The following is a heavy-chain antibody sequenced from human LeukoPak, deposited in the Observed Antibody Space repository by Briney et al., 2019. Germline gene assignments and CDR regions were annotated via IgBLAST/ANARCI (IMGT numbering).Heavy chain of an antibody. CDR3: ARVDTANYDAFDI. CDR2: IYYSGST. V-gene: IGHV4-59*01. CDR1: GGSISSYY. D-gene: IGHD5-18*01. J-gene: IGHJ3*02. Sequence: SETLSLTCTVSGGSISSYYWSWIRQPPGEGLEWIGYIYYSGSTNYNPSLKSRVTISVGTSKNQFSLKLSSVTAADTAVYYCARVDTANYDAFDIWGQGTMVTVSS.